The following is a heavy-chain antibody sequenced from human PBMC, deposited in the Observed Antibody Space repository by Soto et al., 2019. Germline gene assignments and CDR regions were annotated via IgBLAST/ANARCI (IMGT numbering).Heavy chain of an antibody. J-gene: IGHJ4*02. Sequence: GGSLRLSCAASGFTFSSYGMHWVRQAPGKGLEWVAVIWYDGSNKYYADSVKGRFTISRDNSKNTLYLQMNSLRAEDTAVYYCAITTYSSGWYFDYWGQGTLVTVSS. D-gene: IGHD6-19*01. CDR2: IWYDGSNK. CDR1: GFTFSSYG. CDR3: AITTYSSGWYFDY. V-gene: IGHV3-33*01.